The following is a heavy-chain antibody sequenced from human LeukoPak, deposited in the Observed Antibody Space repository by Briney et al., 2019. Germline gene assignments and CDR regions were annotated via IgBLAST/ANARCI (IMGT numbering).Heavy chain of an antibody. J-gene: IGHJ5*02. D-gene: IGHD3-10*01. CDR3: ARDRELLWFGELLYGNNWFDP. CDR2: ISHDGSKK. V-gene: IGHV3-30-3*01. CDR1: GFTVSNYP. Sequence: GRSLRLSCAASGFTVSNYPMHWVRQAPGKGLEWVAVISHDGSKKYYAGSVKGRFTISRDNSKNTLYLQMNSLRAEDTAVYYCARDRELLWFGELLYGNNWFDPWGQGTLVTVSS.